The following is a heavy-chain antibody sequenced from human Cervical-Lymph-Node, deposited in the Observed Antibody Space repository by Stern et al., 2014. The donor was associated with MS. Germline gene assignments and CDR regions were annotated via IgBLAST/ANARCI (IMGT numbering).Heavy chain of an antibody. V-gene: IGHV1-8*01. J-gene: IGHJ3*02. CDR1: GYTFTSYD. CDR3: ARGRVDLIRALGI. D-gene: IGHD3-16*01. Sequence: QVQLVQSGAEVKKPGASVKVSCKASGYTFTSYDINWVRQATGQGLEWMGWMNPNSGDTGYGQKFQGRVTMTRNTSISTAYMELRSLRSDDTGVYYCARGRVDLIRALGIWGQGTMVTVSS. CDR2: MNPNSGDT.